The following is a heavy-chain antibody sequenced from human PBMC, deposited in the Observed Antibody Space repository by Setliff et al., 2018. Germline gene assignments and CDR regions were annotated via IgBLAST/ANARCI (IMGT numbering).Heavy chain of an antibody. V-gene: IGHV4-34*01. Sequence: KPSETLSLTCAVYGGSFSGYYWSWIRQPPGKGLEWIGEINHSGSTSYNPSLKSRVTISVDTSKNQFSLKLSSVTAADTAVYYCASRDYDSSGYYGGSDYWGQGTLVTVSS. CDR2: INHSGST. D-gene: IGHD3-22*01. CDR1: GGSFSGYY. CDR3: ASRDYDSSGYYGGSDY. J-gene: IGHJ4*02.